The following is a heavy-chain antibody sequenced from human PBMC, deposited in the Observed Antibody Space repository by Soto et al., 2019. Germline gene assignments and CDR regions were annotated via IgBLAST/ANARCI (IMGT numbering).Heavy chain of an antibody. CDR2: INPNSGGT. CDR1: GYTFTGYY. CDR3: ARDMRGYCSSTSRSDPYNWNYGCDY. D-gene: IGHD2-2*01. Sequence: ASVKVSCKASGYTFTGYYMHCVRQAPGQVLEWMGWINPNSGGTNYAQKFQGRVTMTRDTSISTAYMELRSLRSDDTAVYYCARDMRGYCSSTSRSDPYNWNYGCDYWGQGTLVTVSS. J-gene: IGHJ4*02. V-gene: IGHV1-2*02.